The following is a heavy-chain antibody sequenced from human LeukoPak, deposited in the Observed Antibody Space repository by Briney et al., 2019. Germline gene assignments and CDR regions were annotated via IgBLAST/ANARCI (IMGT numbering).Heavy chain of an antibody. J-gene: IGHJ4*02. Sequence: PGGSLRPSCAASGFTFNEYGISWVRQVAGKWLEWVSSINDNGGNTQYGDSVKGRFTISRDSSKNTLFLQLNSLRADDTARYYCTKGDGGWYPIDSWGQGTLIIVSS. V-gene: IGHV3-23*02. CDR3: TKGDGGWYPIDS. D-gene: IGHD6-19*01. CDR2: INDNGGNT. CDR1: GFTFNEYG.